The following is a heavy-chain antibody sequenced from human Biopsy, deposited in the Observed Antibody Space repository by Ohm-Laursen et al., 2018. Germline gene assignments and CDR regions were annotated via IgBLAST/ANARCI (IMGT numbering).Heavy chain of an antibody. J-gene: IGHJ4*02. D-gene: IGHD2-15*01. CDR1: GDSINSSY. V-gene: IGHV4-59*08. CDR3: ARRGSGGRSFDY. CDR2: ISNSGNT. Sequence: SETLSLTCPVSGDSINSSYWSWIRQAPGKGLEWIGFISNSGNTNYNPSLKSRVTISADTSKNQFSLKLGSVTVADTAVFYCARRGSGGRSFDYWGQGSLVTASS.